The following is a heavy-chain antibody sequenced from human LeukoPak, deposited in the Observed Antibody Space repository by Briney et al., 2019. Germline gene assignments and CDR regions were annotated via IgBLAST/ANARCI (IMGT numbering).Heavy chain of an antibody. Sequence: TLSLTCTVSGGSISGYYWSWIRQPPGKALEWLALIYWNDDKRYSPSLKSRLTITKDTSKNQVVLTMTNMDPVDTATYYCALDYYDSSGYYSWGQGTLVTVSS. CDR3: ALDYYDSSGYYS. CDR1: GGSISGYYWS. D-gene: IGHD3-22*01. V-gene: IGHV2-5*01. J-gene: IGHJ4*02. CDR2: IYWNDDK.